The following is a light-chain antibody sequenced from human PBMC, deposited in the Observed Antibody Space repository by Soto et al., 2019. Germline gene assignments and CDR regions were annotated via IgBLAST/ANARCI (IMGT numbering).Light chain of an antibody. V-gene: IGKV1-39*01. J-gene: IGKJ4*01. Sequence: DIQMTQSPSSLSASIGDRVTITCRASQRISTDLHWYQQKPGKAPKLLIYAASNLQSGVPSTFSGSGAGTDFSLTISSLQPEDFATYFCQQSYSTPRTFGGGTTVEIK. CDR1: QRISTD. CDR3: QQSYSTPRT. CDR2: AAS.